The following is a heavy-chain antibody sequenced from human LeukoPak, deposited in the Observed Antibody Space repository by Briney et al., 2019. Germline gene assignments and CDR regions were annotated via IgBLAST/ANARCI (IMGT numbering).Heavy chain of an antibody. D-gene: IGHD5-24*01. CDR1: GGSISSTSYY. Sequence: KPSETLSLTCTVSGGSISSTSYYWGWIRQSPGKGLEWIGSVYYTGSTQDNPSLKGRVTISEDTSKNQFSLKLTPGTAEDTAVYYCARQLGDGYNLVYWFDPWGQGTLVTVSS. V-gene: IGHV4-39*01. J-gene: IGHJ5*02. CDR2: VYYTGST. CDR3: ARQLGDGYNLVYWFDP.